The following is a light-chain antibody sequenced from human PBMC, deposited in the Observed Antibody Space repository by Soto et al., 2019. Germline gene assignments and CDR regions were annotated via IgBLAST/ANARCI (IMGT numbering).Light chain of an antibody. CDR2: DAS. CDR3: QHFNSYPLIT. V-gene: IGKV1-9*01. CDR1: QDISNY. J-gene: IGKJ5*01. Sequence: DIQLTQSPSFLSASVGDRVTITCRASQDISNYLAWYQEKPGKAPKLLIYDASTLQSGVPSRFSGSGSGTEFTLPLISRQPEDFSTYFCQHFNSYPLITFGQGTRLEIK.